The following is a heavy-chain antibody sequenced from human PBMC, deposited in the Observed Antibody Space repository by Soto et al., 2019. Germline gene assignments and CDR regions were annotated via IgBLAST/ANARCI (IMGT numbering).Heavy chain of an antibody. Sequence: TVKVSCKASGGTFSSYAISWVRQAPGQGLEWMGGIIPIFGTANYAQKFQGRVTITADESTSTAYMELSSLRSEDTAVYYCARDLKSELLGSLYYYYGMDVWGQGTTVTVSS. CDR2: IIPIFGTA. V-gene: IGHV1-69*13. CDR1: GGTFSSYA. D-gene: IGHD1-26*01. J-gene: IGHJ6*02. CDR3: ARDLKSELLGSLYYYYGMDV.